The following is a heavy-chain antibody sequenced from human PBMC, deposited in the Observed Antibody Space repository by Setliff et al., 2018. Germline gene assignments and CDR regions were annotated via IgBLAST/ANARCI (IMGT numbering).Heavy chain of an antibody. CDR2: INPGGLSS. Sequence: ASVKVSCKTSGYSFTSHYMHWVRQAPGQGLEWMGIINPGGLSSSSTQKFEGRVTMTTDTSTSTAYMELRSLRPDDTAVYYCARINFYVSSGYYYAPDYWGQGTLVTVSS. V-gene: IGHV1-46*01. D-gene: IGHD3-22*01. CDR1: GYSFTSHY. J-gene: IGHJ4*02. CDR3: ARINFYVSSGYYYAPDY.